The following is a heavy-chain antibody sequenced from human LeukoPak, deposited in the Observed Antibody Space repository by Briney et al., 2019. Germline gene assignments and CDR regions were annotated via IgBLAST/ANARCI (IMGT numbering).Heavy chain of an antibody. CDR3: AREWLPRGGIAVAAFGGY. CDR2: INTNTGNP. CDR1: GYTFTSYA. J-gene: IGHJ4*02. Sequence: EASVKVSCKASGYTFTSYAMNWVRQAPGQGLEWMGWINTNTGNPTYAQGFTGRFVFSLDTSVSTAYLQISSLKAEDTAVYYCAREWLPRGGIAVAAFGGYWGQGTLVTVSS. D-gene: IGHD6-19*01. V-gene: IGHV7-4-1*02.